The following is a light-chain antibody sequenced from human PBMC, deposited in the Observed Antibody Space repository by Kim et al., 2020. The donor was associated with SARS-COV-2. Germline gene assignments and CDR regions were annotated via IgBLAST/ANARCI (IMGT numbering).Light chain of an antibody. Sequence: APGKKARITCGGNNIGSKGVHWYQQKPGQAPVLVIYYNNDRPSGIPERFSGSNSGNTATLTISRVEAGDEADYYCQVWDSNSDHGVFGGGTQLTVL. CDR1: NIGSKG. J-gene: IGLJ2*01. CDR3: QVWDSNSDHGV. CDR2: YNN. V-gene: IGLV3-21*04.